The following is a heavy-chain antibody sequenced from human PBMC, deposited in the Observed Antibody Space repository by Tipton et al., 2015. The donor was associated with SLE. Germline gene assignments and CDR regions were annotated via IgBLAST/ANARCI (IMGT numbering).Heavy chain of an antibody. Sequence: TLSLTCTVSGGSMSSHYWSWIRQPPGKGLEWIGYIHYSGNTDYNPSLKSRVTISVDTSNNQFSLKLTSVTAADTAVYYCARHWGYWGQGTLVTVSS. V-gene: IGHV4-59*08. J-gene: IGHJ4*02. D-gene: IGHD3-16*01. CDR2: IHYSGNT. CDR1: GGSMSSHY. CDR3: ARHWGY.